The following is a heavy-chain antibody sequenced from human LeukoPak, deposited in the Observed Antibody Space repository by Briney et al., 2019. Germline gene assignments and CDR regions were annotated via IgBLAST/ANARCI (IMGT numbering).Heavy chain of an antibody. J-gene: IGHJ3*02. CDR2: VYPADSDT. Sequence: GESLKISCKGSGYSFTSGYSFAVYWIGWVRQMPGKRLEWMGIVYPADSDTRCSPSLQGQVTISVDTSISTAYLQWSSLKASDTAIYYCVRRGYCDGTGGCHSNPFDIWGQGTMVTVSS. D-gene: IGHD2/OR15-2a*01. CDR3: VRRGYCDGTGGCHSNPFDI. CDR1: GYSFTSGYSFAVYW. V-gene: IGHV5-51*01.